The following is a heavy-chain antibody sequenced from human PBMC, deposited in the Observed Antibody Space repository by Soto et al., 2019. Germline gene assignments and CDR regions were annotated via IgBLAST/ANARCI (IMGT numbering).Heavy chain of an antibody. CDR2: ISGSGGST. Sequence: GGSLRLSCAASGFTFSSYAMSWVRQAPGKGLEWVSAISGSGGSTYYADSVKGRFTNSRDNSKNTLYLQMNSLRAEDTAVYCCAKDGIIAVAAYFDYWGQGTLVTVSS. V-gene: IGHV3-23*01. D-gene: IGHD6-19*01. CDR1: GFTFSSYA. J-gene: IGHJ4*02. CDR3: AKDGIIAVAAYFDY.